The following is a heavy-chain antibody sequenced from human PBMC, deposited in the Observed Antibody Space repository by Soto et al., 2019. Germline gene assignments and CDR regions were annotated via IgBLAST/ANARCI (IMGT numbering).Heavy chain of an antibody. J-gene: IGHJ4*02. V-gene: IGHV1-69*13. CDR3: ARVQRYSGYDFVPLDY. CDR1: GGTFSSYT. D-gene: IGHD5-12*01. Sequence: ASVKVSCKASGGTFSSYTISWVRQAPGQGLEWMGGIIPIFGTANYAQKFQGRVTITADESTSTAYMELSSLRSEDTAVYYCARVQRYSGYDFVPLDYWGQGTLVTVSS. CDR2: IIPIFGTA.